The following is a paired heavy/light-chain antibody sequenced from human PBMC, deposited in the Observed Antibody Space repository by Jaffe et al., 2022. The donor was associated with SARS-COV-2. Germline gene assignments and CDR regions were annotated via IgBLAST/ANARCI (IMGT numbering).Light chain of an antibody. CDR1: QGVSAN. CDR3: QQSNNMYS. V-gene: IGKV3-15*01. J-gene: IGKJ2*03. CDR2: GAS. Sequence: EVVMTQSPATLSVSLGERATLSCRASQGVSANLAWYQQKPGQTPRLLIYGASTRATGIPARFSGSGSGTEFTLSISSLQPEDSAVYYCQQSNNMYSFGQGTKLEIK.
Heavy chain of an antibody. CDR3: VKDDAHFSF. D-gene: IGHD2-2*01. CDR1: GFTVSSNY. CDR2: IYTSGST. V-gene: IGHV3-53*01. Sequence: EVRLVESGGGLIQPGGSLRLSCAVSGFTVSSNYMSWVRQAPGKGLEWVSVIYTSGSTYYADSVKGRFTISRDNSMNMVHLQMNSLRVEDTAVYYCVKDDAHFSFWGQGTLVTVSS. J-gene: IGHJ4*02.